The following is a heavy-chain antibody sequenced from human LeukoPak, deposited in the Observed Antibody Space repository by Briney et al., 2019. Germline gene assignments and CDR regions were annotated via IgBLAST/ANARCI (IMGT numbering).Heavy chain of an antibody. J-gene: IGHJ6*03. V-gene: IGHV4-34*01. CDR3: ARDTGGSSGYYYYYYMDV. Sequence: SETLSLTCAVYGGSFSGYYWSWIRQPPGKGLEWIGEINHSGSTNYNPSLKSRVTMSVDTSKNQFSLKLSSVTAADTAVYYCARDTGGSSGYYYYYYMDVWGKGTTVTVSS. D-gene: IGHD3-22*01. CDR1: GGSFSGYY. CDR2: INHSGST.